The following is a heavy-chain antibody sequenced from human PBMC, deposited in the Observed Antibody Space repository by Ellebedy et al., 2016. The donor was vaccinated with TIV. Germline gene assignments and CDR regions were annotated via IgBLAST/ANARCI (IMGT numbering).Heavy chain of an antibody. CDR1: GFTFSDSW. CDR2: ISNSGSSI. D-gene: IGHD3-3*01. J-gene: IGHJ2*01. Sequence: GESLKISXAASGFTFSDSWMSWVRQAPGKGLEWISYISNSGSSIYYADSVKGRFTISRDTAKNSPYLQMNSLRAEDTAVYYCARFPSAWYFDLWGRGTLVSVSS. V-gene: IGHV3-11*01. CDR3: ARFPSAWYFDL.